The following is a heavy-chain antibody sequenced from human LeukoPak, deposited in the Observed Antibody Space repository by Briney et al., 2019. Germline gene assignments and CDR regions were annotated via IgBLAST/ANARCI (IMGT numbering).Heavy chain of an antibody. CDR1: GNTLTKLS. Sequence: ASVKVSCKVSGNTLTKLSIHWVRQAPGKGLEWMGGLDPEEGDTIFAQKFQDRVTMTEDTSTDTAYMELFSLSSEDTAVYYCATITIYGVVTSYLDYWGQGTRSPSPQ. D-gene: IGHD3-3*01. J-gene: IGHJ4*02. V-gene: IGHV1-24*01. CDR2: LDPEEGDT. CDR3: ATITIYGVVTSYLDY.